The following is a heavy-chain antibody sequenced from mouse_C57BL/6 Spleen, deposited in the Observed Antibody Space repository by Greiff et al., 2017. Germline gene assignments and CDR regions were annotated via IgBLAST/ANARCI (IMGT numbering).Heavy chain of an antibody. CDR3: ARDRGWVHWYFDV. J-gene: IGHJ1*03. D-gene: IGHD3-3*01. CDR1: GFTFSDYY. Sequence: EVKVVESEGGLVQPGSSMKLSCTASGFTFSDYYMAWVRQVPEKGLEWVANINYDGSSTYYLDSLKSRFIISRDNAKNILYLQMSSLKSEDTATYYCARDRGWVHWYFDVWGTGTTVTVSS. CDR2: INYDGSST. V-gene: IGHV5-16*01.